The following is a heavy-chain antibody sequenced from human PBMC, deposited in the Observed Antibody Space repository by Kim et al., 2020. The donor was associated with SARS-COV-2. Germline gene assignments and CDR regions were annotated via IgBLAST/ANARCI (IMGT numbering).Heavy chain of an antibody. D-gene: IGHD1-1*01. CDR3: ARTNCDPPFCGKADFHYGLDV. Sequence: GESLKISCQASGYIFSAYWVGWVRQMPGKGLEWMGIIYPGDSDDNYSPSFQGGVTISADKSINTVYLQWSSLRASDTAKYYCARTNCDPPFCGKADFHYGLDVWGQGTTVTVSS. V-gene: IGHV5-51*01. J-gene: IGHJ6*02. CDR1: GYIFSAYW. CDR2: IYPGDSDD.